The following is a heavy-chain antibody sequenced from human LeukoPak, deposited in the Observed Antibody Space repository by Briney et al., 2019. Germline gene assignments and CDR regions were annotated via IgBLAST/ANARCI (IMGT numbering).Heavy chain of an antibody. D-gene: IGHD6-19*01. CDR1: GYTFTSYG. Sequence: ASVKVSCKASGYTFTSYGINWVRQARGQGLEWLGWLSGYTGHTKYVQKIQGRVTMTTDTSTNTAYMELRSLRSDDTAVYYCERGPGIAVAGVFDYWGQGSMVTVSS. CDR3: ERGPGIAVAGVFDY. V-gene: IGHV1-18*04. J-gene: IGHJ4*02. CDR2: LSGYTGHT.